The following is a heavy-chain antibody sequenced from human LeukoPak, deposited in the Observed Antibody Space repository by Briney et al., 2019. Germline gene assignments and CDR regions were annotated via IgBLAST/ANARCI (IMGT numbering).Heavy chain of an antibody. CDR2: IYYSGST. CDR3: ARVPYDILTGPIGFDY. J-gene: IGHJ4*02. Sequence: SETLSLTCTVSGGSISRSSYYWGWIRQPPGKGLEWIGSIYYSGSTYYNPSLKSRVTISVDTSKNQFSLKLNSVTAADTAVYYCARVPYDILTGPIGFDYWGQGTLVTVSS. V-gene: IGHV4-39*07. D-gene: IGHD3-9*01. CDR1: GGSISRSSYY.